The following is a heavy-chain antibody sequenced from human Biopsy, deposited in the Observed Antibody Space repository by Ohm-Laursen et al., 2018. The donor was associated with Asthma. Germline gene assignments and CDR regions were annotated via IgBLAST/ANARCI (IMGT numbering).Heavy chain of an antibody. V-gene: IGHV3-30*01. J-gene: IGHJ3*02. CDR1: GSSSSHFA. Sequence: LRLSRAAAGSSSSHFAIHWFRQAPGKGLEWVGVISKDASTQDYANSVKGRFTIARDISKNTLDLQMNSLREEDTAVYYCVRDGTDDAFDIWGQGTVVSVSS. D-gene: IGHD1-1*01. CDR3: VRDGTDDAFDI. CDR2: ISKDASTQ.